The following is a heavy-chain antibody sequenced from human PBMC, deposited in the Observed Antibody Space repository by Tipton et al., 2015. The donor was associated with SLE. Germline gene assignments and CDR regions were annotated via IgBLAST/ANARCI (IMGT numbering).Heavy chain of an antibody. CDR1: GGSISSYY. J-gene: IGHJ4*02. CDR3: ASSAGPGIAVAATNY. V-gene: IGHV4-34*01. D-gene: IGHD6-19*01. Sequence: TLSLTCTVSGGSISSYYWSWIRQPPGKGLEWIGEINHSGSTNYNPSLKSRVTISVDTSKNQFSLKLSSVTAADTAVYYCASSAGPGIAVAATNYWGQGTLVTVSS. CDR2: INHSGST.